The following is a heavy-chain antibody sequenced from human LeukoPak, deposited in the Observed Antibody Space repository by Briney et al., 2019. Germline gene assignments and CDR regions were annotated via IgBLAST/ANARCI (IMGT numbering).Heavy chain of an antibody. V-gene: IGHV3-23*01. CDR3: ARGRMELRS. J-gene: IGHJ5*02. CDR1: GFTFSSFA. D-gene: IGHD1-26*01. Sequence: GESLRLSCAASGFTFSSFAMSWVRQAPGKGLEWVSAISGSGGSTYYADSVKGRFTISRDNAKNTLYLQMNSLRAEDTAVYYCARGRMELRSWGQGTLVTVSS. CDR2: ISGSGGST.